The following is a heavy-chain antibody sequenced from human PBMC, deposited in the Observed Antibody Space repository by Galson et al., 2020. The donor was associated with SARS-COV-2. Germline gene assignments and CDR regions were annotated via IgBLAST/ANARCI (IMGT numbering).Heavy chain of an antibody. Sequence: SVKVSCKASGGTFSSYAISWVRQAPGQGLEWMGGIIPIFGTANYAQKFQGRVTVTADESTSTAYMELSSLRSEDTAVYYCARSVGGSSSWCVFFDFWGQGTVVTVSS. CDR2: IIPIFGTA. V-gene: IGHV1-69*13. J-gene: IGHJ4*02. CDR1: GGTFSSYA. CDR3: ARSVGGSSSWCVFFDF. D-gene: IGHD6-13*01.